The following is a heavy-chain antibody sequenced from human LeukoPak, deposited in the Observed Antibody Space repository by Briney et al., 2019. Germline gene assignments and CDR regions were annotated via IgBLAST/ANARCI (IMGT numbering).Heavy chain of an antibody. CDR3: AKHLWRDLVSFGEGYYFGY. CDR2: ISGTSDST. J-gene: IGHJ4*02. Sequence: GGSLRLSCAASGFIFSNYAMSWVRQAPGKGLECVSIISGTSDSTYYADSVKGRFTISRDNSKNTLYLQMNSLGVDDTAVYYCAKHLWRDLVSFGEGYYFGYWGQGTLVTVSS. CDR1: GFIFSNYA. D-gene: IGHD3-10*01. V-gene: IGHV3-23*01.